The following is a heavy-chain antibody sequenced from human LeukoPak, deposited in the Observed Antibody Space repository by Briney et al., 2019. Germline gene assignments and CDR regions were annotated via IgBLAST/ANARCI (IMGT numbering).Heavy chain of an antibody. Sequence: GGSLRLSCAASGFTFSSYAMSWVRQAPGKGLEWVSGISSNGGSTYYADSVKGRFTISRDNSKNTLYLQMNSLRADDTAVYYCAKLVAGGYYYYGMDVWGQGTTVTVSS. CDR1: GFTFSSYA. V-gene: IGHV3-23*01. D-gene: IGHD6-19*01. J-gene: IGHJ6*02. CDR2: ISSNGGST. CDR3: AKLVAGGYYYYGMDV.